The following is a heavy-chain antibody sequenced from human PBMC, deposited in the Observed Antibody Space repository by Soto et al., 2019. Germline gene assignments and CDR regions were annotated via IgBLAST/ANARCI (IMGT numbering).Heavy chain of an antibody. CDR2: MLYSGLT. Sequence: TSETLSLTCSVSGYSVSSSDYYWAWIRQPPGKGLEWIGSMLYSGLTYYNPSLKSRVTLSADTSKNQFSVRLNSVTASDTAVYYCAPLSVSLSGPYGIHVWGQGTTVTVSS. CDR3: APLSVSLSGPYGIHV. V-gene: IGHV4-39*01. J-gene: IGHJ6*02. D-gene: IGHD2-15*01. CDR1: GYSVSSSDYY.